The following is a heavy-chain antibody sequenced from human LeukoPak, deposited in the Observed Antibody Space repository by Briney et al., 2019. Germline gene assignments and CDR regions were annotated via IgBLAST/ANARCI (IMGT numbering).Heavy chain of an antibody. J-gene: IGHJ5*02. Sequence: SETLSLTCTVSGGSISSGSYYWSWIRQPAGKGLEWIGRIYTSGSTNYNPSLKSRVTISVDTSKNQFSLKLSSVTAADTAVYYCARDNPISIFGVVRHWFDPWGQGTLVTVSS. V-gene: IGHV4-61*02. D-gene: IGHD3-3*01. CDR3: ARDNPISIFGVVRHWFDP. CDR1: GGSISSGSYY. CDR2: IYTSGST.